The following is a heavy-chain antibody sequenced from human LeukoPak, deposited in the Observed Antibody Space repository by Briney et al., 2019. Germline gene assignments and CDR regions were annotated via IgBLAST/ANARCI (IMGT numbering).Heavy chain of an antibody. Sequence: SQTLSLTCTVSGGSISSGDYYWSWIRQPPGKGLEWIGYIYYSGSTYYNPSLKSRVNISVDTSKNQFSLKLSSVTAADTAVYYCARVRYDPRSGWFDPWGQGTLVTVSS. CDR3: ARVRYDPRSGWFDP. D-gene: IGHD3-3*01. CDR1: GGSISSGDYY. CDR2: IYYSGST. J-gene: IGHJ5*02. V-gene: IGHV4-30-4*08.